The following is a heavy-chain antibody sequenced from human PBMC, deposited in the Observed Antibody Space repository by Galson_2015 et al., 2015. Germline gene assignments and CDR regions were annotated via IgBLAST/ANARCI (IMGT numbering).Heavy chain of an antibody. Sequence: SLRLFCAASGFTFSTYEMTWVRRAPGKGLEGVSYISRRGSTIYYADSVKGRFTISRDNAKNSVYLQMNSLRAEDTAVYYCARVRAYTYGIDCDYWGQGTLVTVSS. V-gene: IGHV3-48*03. CDR2: ISRRGSTI. CDR1: GFTFSTYE. CDR3: ARVRAYTYGIDCDY. D-gene: IGHD5-18*01. J-gene: IGHJ4*02.